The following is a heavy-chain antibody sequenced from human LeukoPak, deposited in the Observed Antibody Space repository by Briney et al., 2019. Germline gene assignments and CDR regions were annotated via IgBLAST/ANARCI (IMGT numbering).Heavy chain of an antibody. Sequence: ETSETLYLTCSVSGGSINSGYWSWIRQPPGKGLEWIGLLYPSGSTNYNPSLKSRVTISVDTSRTQFSLKLSSMTAADTAVYYCAGGHYPLEYWGQGTLVTVSS. CDR1: GGSINSGY. CDR2: LYPSGST. V-gene: IGHV4-59*01. D-gene: IGHD1-26*01. CDR3: AGGHYPLEY. J-gene: IGHJ4*02.